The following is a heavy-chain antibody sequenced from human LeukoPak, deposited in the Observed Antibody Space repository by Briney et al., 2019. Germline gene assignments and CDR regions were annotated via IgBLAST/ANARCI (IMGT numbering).Heavy chain of an antibody. V-gene: IGHV3-30*18. CDR2: ISYDGSNK. D-gene: IGHD2-2*01. CDR1: GFTFSSYG. CDR3: AKDPREVPAALDYYYHGMDV. J-gene: IGHJ6*02. Sequence: GGSLRLSCAASGFTFSSYGMHWVRQAPGKGLEWVAVISYDGSNKYYADSVKGRFTISRDNSKNTLYLQMNSLRAEDTAVYYCAKDPREVPAALDYYYHGMDVWGQGTTVTVSS.